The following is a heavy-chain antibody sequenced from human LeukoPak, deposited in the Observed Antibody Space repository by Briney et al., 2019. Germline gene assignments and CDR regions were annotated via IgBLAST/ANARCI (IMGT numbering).Heavy chain of an antibody. J-gene: IGHJ4*02. D-gene: IGHD2-15*01. CDR2: IYYSGST. CDR1: GGSISSSSYY. CDR3: ASRDGRYCSGGSCYSADY. V-gene: IGHV4-39*07. Sequence: SETLSLTCTVSGGSISSSSYYWGWIRQPPGKGLEWIGSIYYSGSTYYNPSLKSRVTISVDTSKNQFSLKLSSVTAADTAVYYCASRDGRYCSGGSCYSADYWGQGTLVTVSS.